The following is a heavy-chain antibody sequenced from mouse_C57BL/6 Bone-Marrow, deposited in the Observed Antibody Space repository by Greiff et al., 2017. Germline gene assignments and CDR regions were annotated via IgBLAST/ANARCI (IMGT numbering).Heavy chain of an antibody. CDR3: ARRGQLRVPFAY. CDR2: ISSGGSYT. D-gene: IGHD3-2*02. Sequence: EVMLVESGGDLVKPGGSLKLSCAASGFTFSSYGMSWVRQTPDKRLEWVATISSGGSYTYYPDSVKGRFTISRDHAKHTLYLQMSSLKSEDTAMYYCARRGQLRVPFAYWGQGTLVTVSA. J-gene: IGHJ3*01. CDR1: GFTFSSYG. V-gene: IGHV5-6*02.